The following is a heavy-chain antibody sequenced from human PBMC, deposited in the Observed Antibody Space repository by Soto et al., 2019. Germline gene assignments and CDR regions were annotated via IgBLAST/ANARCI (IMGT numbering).Heavy chain of an antibody. J-gene: IGHJ4*02. V-gene: IGHV4-39*01. Sequence: PSETLSLTCTVSGGSISSSSYYWGWIRQPPGKGLEWIGSIYYSGSTYYNPSLKSRVTISVDTSKNQFSLKLCSVTAADTAVYYCARLFRVVTAIPWGQGTLVTVS. CDR2: IYYSGST. CDR3: ARLFRVVTAIP. D-gene: IGHD2-21*02. CDR1: GGSISSSSYY.